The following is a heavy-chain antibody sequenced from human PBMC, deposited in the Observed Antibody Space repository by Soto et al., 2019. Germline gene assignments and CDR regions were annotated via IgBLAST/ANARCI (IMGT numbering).Heavy chain of an antibody. D-gene: IGHD3-9*01. J-gene: IGHJ6*02. CDR3: AREMTGHNYYYGMDV. CDR1: GGSISSYY. CDR2: IYYSGST. Sequence: QVQLQESGPGLVKPSETLSLTCTVSGGSISSYYWSWIRQPPGKGLEWIGYIYYSGSTNYNPSLKSLVTISVDTSKNQFSLKLSSVTAADTAVYYCAREMTGHNYYYGMDVWGQGTTVTVSS. V-gene: IGHV4-59*01.